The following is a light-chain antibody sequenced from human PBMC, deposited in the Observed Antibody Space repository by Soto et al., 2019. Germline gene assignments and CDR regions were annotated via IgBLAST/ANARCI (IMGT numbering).Light chain of an antibody. CDR3: QQYGGSPRT. J-gene: IGKJ2*01. CDR2: GAS. CDR1: QSVYNN. V-gene: IGKV3-20*01. Sequence: EIVMTQSPATLSVSPGERATLSCRASQSVYNNLAWYQQKPGQAPRLLMFGASSRATGIPDRFSGSGSGTDFTLTISRLEPEDFAIYHCQQYGGSPRTFGQGTKLEIK.